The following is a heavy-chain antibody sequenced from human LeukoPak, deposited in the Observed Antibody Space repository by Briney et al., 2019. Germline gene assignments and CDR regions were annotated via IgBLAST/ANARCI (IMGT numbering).Heavy chain of an antibody. V-gene: IGHV3-23*01. CDR3: VRGLAPYYGFFDD. D-gene: IGHD3-10*01. J-gene: IGHJ4*02. Sequence: GGSLRLSCAASGFTFSSYAMSWVRQAPGKGLQWVSGISTSGGSTYYADSVKGRFIISRDNAKNTLYLQMSSLRLEDTALYYCVRGLAPYYGFFDDWGQGSFVTVSS. CDR1: GFTFSSYA. CDR2: ISTSGGST.